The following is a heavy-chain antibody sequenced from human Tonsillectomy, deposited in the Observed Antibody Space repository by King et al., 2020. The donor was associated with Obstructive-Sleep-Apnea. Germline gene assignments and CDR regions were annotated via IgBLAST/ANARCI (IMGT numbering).Heavy chain of an antibody. CDR3: VRDGYNYFDY. D-gene: IGHD5-24*01. Sequence: VQLVQSGAEVKKPGASVKVSCRASGYTFTGYSMHWVRQAPGQGLEWMGWINPKSGGTNYAQNFLGRVTMTRDTSVSTAYMELGRLRSDDTAVYYCVRDGYNYFDYWGREPRSPSPQ. J-gene: IGHJ4*02. CDR1: GYTFTGYS. V-gene: IGHV1-2*02. CDR2: INPKSGGT.